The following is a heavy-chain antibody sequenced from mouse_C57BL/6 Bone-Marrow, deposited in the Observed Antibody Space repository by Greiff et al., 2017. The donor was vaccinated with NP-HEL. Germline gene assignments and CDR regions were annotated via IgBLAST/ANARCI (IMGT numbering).Heavy chain of an antibody. J-gene: IGHJ4*01. D-gene: IGHD2-4*01. V-gene: IGHV1-76*01. Sequence: VQLQQSGAELVRPGASVKLSCKASGYTFTDYYINWVKQRPGQGLEWIARIYPGSGNTYYNEKFKGKATLTAEKSSSTAYMQLSILTSEDSAVYFCAAYDYWGYYAMDYWGQGTSVTVSS. CDR1: GYTFTDYY. CDR2: IYPGSGNT. CDR3: AAYDYWGYYAMDY.